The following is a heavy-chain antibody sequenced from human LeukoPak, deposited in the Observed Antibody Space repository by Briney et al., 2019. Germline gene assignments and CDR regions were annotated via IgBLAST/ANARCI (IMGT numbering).Heavy chain of an antibody. D-gene: IGHD3-10*01. CDR1: GFTFSSYA. CDR3: AKGSGYYYYYMDV. CDR2: ISGSGGST. J-gene: IGHJ6*03. V-gene: IGHV3-23*01. Sequence: PGGPLRLSCAASGFTFSSYAMSWVRQAPGKGLEWVSAISGSGGSTYYADSVKGRFTISRDNSKNTLYLQMNSLGAEDTAVYYCAKGSGYYYYYMDVWGKGTTVTVSS.